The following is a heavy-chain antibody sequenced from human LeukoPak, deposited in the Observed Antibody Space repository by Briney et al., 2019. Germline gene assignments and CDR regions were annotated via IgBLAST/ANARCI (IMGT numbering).Heavy chain of an antibody. Sequence: NTSETLSLTCAVSGYSISSSNWWGWIRQPPGKGLEWIGYIYYSGSTNYNPSLKSRVTISVDTSKNQFSLKLSSVTAADTAVYYCARGSSGYEPGFAGWFDPWGQGTLVTVSS. J-gene: IGHJ5*02. D-gene: IGHD5-12*01. CDR1: GYSISSSNW. CDR2: IYYSGST. V-gene: IGHV4-28*03. CDR3: ARGSSGYEPGFAGWFDP.